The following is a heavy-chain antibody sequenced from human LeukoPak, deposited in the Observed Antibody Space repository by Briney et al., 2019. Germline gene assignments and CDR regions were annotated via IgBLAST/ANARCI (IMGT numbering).Heavy chain of an antibody. CDR3: ARENPSGYYNRPIDY. CDR1: GASISSYY. CDR2: IYYSGSI. J-gene: IGHJ4*02. Sequence: KPSETLSLTCTVSGASISSYYWSWIRQPPGKGLEWIGDIYYSGSIKYNPSLKSRVTMSVDTSKNQFSLKLSSVTAADTAIYYCARENPSGYYNRPIDYWGQGTLVTVSP. V-gene: IGHV4-59*01. D-gene: IGHD3-22*01.